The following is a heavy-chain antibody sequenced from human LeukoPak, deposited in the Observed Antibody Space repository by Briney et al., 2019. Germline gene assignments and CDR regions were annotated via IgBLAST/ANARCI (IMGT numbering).Heavy chain of an antibody. V-gene: IGHV4-4*02. CDR2: VHLDGRT. CDR1: GGSVVNTNW. D-gene: IGHD3-3*01. CDR3: AREGGFYRPLDY. J-gene: IGHJ4*02. Sequence: SETLSLTCGVSGGSVVNTNWWTWVRQPPGKGLEWIGEVHLDGRTNYNPSLESRLTMSVDVSENQVSLKLTSVTAADTAVYYCAREGGFYRPLDYSGQGTLVTVSS.